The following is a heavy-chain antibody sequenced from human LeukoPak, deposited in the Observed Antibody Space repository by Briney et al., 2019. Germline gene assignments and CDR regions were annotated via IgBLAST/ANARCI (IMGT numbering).Heavy chain of an antibody. J-gene: IGHJ5*02. V-gene: IGHV4-39*01. CDR2: VYYTGST. CDR1: GGSISISSYY. D-gene: IGHD3-10*01. CDR3: ARLGSGSSIRGFDP. Sequence: SETLSLTCTVSGGSISISSYYWAWIRQPPGKGLRWIANVYYTGSTNYNLSLKRRVTISVDTSKNQFSLKVTSVTAADTAVYYCARLGSGSSIRGFDPWGQGTLVTVSS.